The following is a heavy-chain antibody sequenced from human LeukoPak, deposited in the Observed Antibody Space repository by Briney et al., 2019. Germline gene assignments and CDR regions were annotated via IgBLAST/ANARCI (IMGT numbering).Heavy chain of an antibody. CDR2: IKHDGSER. Sequence: GSLRLSFAASGFTFRIFWVNWVRQTPGKGLGGVAIIKHDGSERFYVDSVKGRFTVSRDNAKNSLYLQMNSLRAEDSAVYYCARDAQGTTGLAFDLWGQGTMVTVSS. CDR1: GFTFRIFW. V-gene: IGHV3-7*01. D-gene: IGHD2-8*02. J-gene: IGHJ3*01. CDR3: ARDAQGTTGLAFDL.